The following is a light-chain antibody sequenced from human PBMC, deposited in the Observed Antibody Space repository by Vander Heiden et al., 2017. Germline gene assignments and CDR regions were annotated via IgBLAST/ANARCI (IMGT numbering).Light chain of an antibody. CDR1: QSLFFSSDDKNY. V-gene: IGKV4-1*01. CDR3: QQYYSTPWT. Sequence: DPVMTQSPDSLAVSLCESATITGRASQSLFFSSDDKNYLAWFQQKAGQPPKHLIYWASFRERGVPDRFIGSGSGTDFTLTISSLQPEDVAVYYCQQYYSTPWTFGQGTKVEVK. CDR2: WAS. J-gene: IGKJ1*01.